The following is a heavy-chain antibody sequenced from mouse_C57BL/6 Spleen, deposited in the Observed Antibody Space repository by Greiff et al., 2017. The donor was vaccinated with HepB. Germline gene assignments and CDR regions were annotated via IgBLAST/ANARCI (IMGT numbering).Heavy chain of an antibody. J-gene: IGHJ2*01. CDR2: IDPETGGT. CDR1: GYTFTDYE. CDR3: TSALYYGSSPDY. V-gene: IGHV1-15*01. D-gene: IGHD1-1*01. Sequence: QVQLQQSGAELVRPGASVTLSCKASGYTFTDYEMHWVKQTPVHGLEWIGAIDPETGGTAYNQKFKGKAILTADKSSSTAYMELRSLTSEDSAVYYCTSALYYGSSPDYWGKVTTLTVSS.